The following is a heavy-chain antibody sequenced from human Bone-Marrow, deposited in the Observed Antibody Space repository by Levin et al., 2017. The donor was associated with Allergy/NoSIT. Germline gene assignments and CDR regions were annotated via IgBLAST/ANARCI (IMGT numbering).Heavy chain of an antibody. CDR1: GFTFSTYA. Sequence: GESLKISCAASGFTFSTYAIHWVRQAPGKGLEWVAGISYDGSNKYYADSVKGRFTISRDNSKNTLYLQVNSLRAEDTAVYYCARYVAQWFGEKGFDYWGQGTLVTVSS. J-gene: IGHJ4*02. CDR3: ARYVAQWFGEKGFDY. CDR2: ISYDGSNK. D-gene: IGHD3-10*01. V-gene: IGHV3-30-3*01.